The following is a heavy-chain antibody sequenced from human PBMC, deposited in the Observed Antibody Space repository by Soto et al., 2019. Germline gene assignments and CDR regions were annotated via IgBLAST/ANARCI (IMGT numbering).Heavy chain of an antibody. CDR1: GGTFSSNA. CDR2: IIPIFGTA. Sequence: QVQLVQSGAEVKKPGSSVRVSCKASGGTFSSNAVSWVRQAPGQGLEWMGGIIPIFGTANYAQKFQGRVTINADESTNTAYMELSSLRSEDMAVYFCAFRDGHNYWLDAFDIWGQGAMVTVSS. V-gene: IGHV1-69*01. D-gene: IGHD5-12*01. CDR3: AFRDGHNYWLDAFDI. J-gene: IGHJ3*02.